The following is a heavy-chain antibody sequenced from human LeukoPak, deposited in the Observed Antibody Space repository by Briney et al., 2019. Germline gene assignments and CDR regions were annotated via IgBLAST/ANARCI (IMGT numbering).Heavy chain of an antibody. CDR2: IYYSGST. CDR1: GGSISSYY. D-gene: IGHD6-6*01. CDR3: ARVDPDSSSTLEVFDY. J-gene: IGHJ4*02. V-gene: IGHV4-59*01. Sequence: SETLSLTCTVSGGSISSYYWSWIRQPPGKGLDWIGYIYYSGSTNYSPSLKSRLTISVDTSKNQFSLKLSSVTAADTAVYYCARVDPDSSSTLEVFDYWGQGTLVTVSS.